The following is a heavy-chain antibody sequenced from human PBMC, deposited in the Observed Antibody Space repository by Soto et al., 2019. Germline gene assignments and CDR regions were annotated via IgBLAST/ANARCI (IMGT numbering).Heavy chain of an antibody. CDR2: ISGSGGST. J-gene: IGHJ5*02. CDR3: AKDDSSSGFDP. V-gene: IGHV3-23*01. D-gene: IGHD6-6*01. CDR1: GFTFRIYA. Sequence: GSLRLSCAACGFTFRIYAMTWVRQAPGKGLEWVSAISGSGGSTYYADSVKGRFTISRDNSKNTLYLQMNSLRAEDTAVYYCAKDDSSSGFDPWGQGTLVTVPS.